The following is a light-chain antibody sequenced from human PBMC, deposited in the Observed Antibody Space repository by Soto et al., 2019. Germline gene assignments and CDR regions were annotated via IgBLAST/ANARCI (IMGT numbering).Light chain of an antibody. CDR1: QSHRYRSGNNC. CDR2: FAS. Sequence: DIVMTQSPPSLPVTPGEPASISCRSSQSHRYRSGNNCLGWYVQKPGQSPQLLIYFASRRASGVPDRFSGSGSGTDFTLKISRVEAEDVGVYYCMQALETPLTFGGGTKVEI. CDR3: MQALETPLT. J-gene: IGKJ4*01. V-gene: IGKV2-28*01.